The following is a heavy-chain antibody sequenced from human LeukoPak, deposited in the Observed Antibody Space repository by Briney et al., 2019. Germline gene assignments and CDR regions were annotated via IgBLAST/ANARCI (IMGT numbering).Heavy chain of an antibody. CDR1: GFTFNIYG. CDR3: ARVRGPLTGYYYYMDV. Sequence: GGTLRLSCAASGFTFNIYGMGWVRQALGKGLEWVSVISGSGIDTYNADSVKGRFTISRDNSKNTLYLQMNSLRAEDTAVYYCARVRGPLTGYYYYMDVWGKGTTVTISS. CDR2: ISGSGIDT. D-gene: IGHD1-14*01. J-gene: IGHJ6*03. V-gene: IGHV3-23*01.